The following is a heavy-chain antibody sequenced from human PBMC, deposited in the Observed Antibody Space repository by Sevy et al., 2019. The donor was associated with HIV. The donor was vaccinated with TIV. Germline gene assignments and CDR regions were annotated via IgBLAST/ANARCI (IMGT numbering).Heavy chain of an antibody. CDR3: VRETTMLPRGAFDF. CDR2: ISFDGTDK. D-gene: IGHD3-10*01. CDR1: GFTFSSYP. Sequence: GESLKISCAAAGFTFSSYPMHWVRQAPGKGLEWVSFISFDGTDKYYADSVKGRFTITRDNSKNTLFLQMNSLRAEDTAFYYCVRETTMLPRGAFDFWGQGTMVTVSS. J-gene: IGHJ3*01. V-gene: IGHV3-30-3*01.